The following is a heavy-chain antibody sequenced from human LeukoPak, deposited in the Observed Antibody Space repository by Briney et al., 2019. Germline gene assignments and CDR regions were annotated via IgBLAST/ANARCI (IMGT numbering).Heavy chain of an antibody. CDR2: IIPILGIA. V-gene: IGHV1-69*04. D-gene: IGHD3-16*02. CDR1: GGTFSSYA. Sequence: GASVKVSCKASGGTFSSYAISWVRQAPGQGLEWMGRIIPILGIANYAQKFQGRVTITADKSTSTAYMELSSLRSEDTAVYYCAREFPDYVWGSYRPLDYWGQGTLVTVSS. CDR3: AREFPDYVWGSYRPLDY. J-gene: IGHJ4*02.